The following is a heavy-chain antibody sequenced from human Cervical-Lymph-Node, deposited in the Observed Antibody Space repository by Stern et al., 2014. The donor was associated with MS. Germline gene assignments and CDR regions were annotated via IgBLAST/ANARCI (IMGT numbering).Heavy chain of an antibody. CDR1: GFTFNNSA. D-gene: IGHD1-26*01. CDR2: IVVGSGNT. Sequence: QMQLVQSGPEVRKPGTSVKVSCTASGFTFNNSAVQWVRQARGQSLEWIGRIVVGSGNTIYAQQFQERVTISRDMSTNTAYMALSSLRSEDTAVYYCATGILGATPLFAHWGQGSLVTVSS. V-gene: IGHV1-58*01. CDR3: ATGILGATPLFAH. J-gene: IGHJ4*02.